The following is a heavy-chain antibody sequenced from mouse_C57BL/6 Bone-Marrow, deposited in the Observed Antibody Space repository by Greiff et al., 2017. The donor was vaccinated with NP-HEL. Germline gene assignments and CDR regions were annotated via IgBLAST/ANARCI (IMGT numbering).Heavy chain of an antibody. Sequence: EVQLVESGPVLVKPGASVKMSCKASGYTFTDYYMNWVKQSHGKSLEWIGVINPYNGGTSYNQKFKGKATLTVDKSSSTAYMELNSLTSEDSAVYYCARKTPNGVEDYWGQGTTLTVSS. CDR1: GYTFTDYY. D-gene: IGHD1-2*01. CDR3: ARKTPNGVEDY. V-gene: IGHV1-19*01. CDR2: INPYNGGT. J-gene: IGHJ2*01.